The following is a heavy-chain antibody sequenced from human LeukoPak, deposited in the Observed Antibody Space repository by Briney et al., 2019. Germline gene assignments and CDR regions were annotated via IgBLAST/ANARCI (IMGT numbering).Heavy chain of an antibody. D-gene: IGHD2-21*02. V-gene: IGHV1-3*01. CDR2: INADNGKT. J-gene: IGHJ3*02. Sequence: ASVKVSCKASGYSFSSYTMHWVRQAPGQRLEWMGWINADNGKTKYSQKFQGRVTLTSDTSASTAYMELSSLRSEDTAVYYCARARVVTDTRGLDAFDIWGQGTMATVSS. CDR3: ARARVVTDTRGLDAFDI. CDR1: GYSFSSYT.